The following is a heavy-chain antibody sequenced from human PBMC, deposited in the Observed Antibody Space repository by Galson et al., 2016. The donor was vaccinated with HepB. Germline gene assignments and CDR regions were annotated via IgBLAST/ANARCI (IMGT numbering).Heavy chain of an antibody. J-gene: IGHJ4*02. V-gene: IGHV3-23*01. D-gene: IGHD5-18*01. Sequence: SLRLSCAASGFAFSNYALSWVRQALGKGLEWVAVISDSGVSTHYADSAKGRFTISRDNSKNTLYLQMNSLRAEDTAVYYCARDNDGYSFEFWGQGTLVTVSS. CDR3: ARDNDGYSFEF. CDR1: GFAFSNYA. CDR2: ISDSGVST.